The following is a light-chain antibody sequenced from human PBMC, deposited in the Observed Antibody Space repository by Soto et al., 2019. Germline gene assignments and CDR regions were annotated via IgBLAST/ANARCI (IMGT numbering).Light chain of an antibody. J-gene: IGKJ5*01. CDR3: QLYGISPH. V-gene: IGKV3-20*01. Sequence: EIVLTQSPGTLSLSPGERATLSCRASQTFSNSFLSWFQQIPGQAPRLLIYGASMRATGIPDRFSGSGSGTEFTLTISSLQSEDFAVYYCQLYGISPHFGQGTRLEIK. CDR2: GAS. CDR1: QTFSNSF.